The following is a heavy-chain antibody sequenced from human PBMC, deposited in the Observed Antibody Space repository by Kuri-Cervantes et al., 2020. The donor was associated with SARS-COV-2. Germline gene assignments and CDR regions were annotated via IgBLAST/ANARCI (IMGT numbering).Heavy chain of an antibody. D-gene: IGHD3-10*01. J-gene: IGHJ2*01. CDR2: IYYSGST. CDR3: ARATRLRGFDSGPWYFDL. V-gene: IGHV4-39*07. Sequence: SETLSLTCTVSGGSISSSSYYWGWIRQPPGKGLEWIGSIYYSGSTYYNPSLKSRVTISVDTSKNQFSLKLSSVTAADTAVYYCARATRLRGFDSGPWYFDLWGRGTLVTVSS. CDR1: GGSISSSSYY.